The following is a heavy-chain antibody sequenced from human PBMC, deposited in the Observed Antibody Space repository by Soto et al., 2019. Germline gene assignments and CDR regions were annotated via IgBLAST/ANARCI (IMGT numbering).Heavy chain of an antibody. J-gene: IGHJ6*02. V-gene: IGHV4-59*01. CDR3: ARDLWGYCGTDCYPLDV. Sequence: SETLSLTCTVSGGSISGYYWSWIRQPPGKGLEWIGYMYNTGSTVYNPSFKSRVTISVDTSKNQFSLKLNSVTAADTAVYYCARDLWGYCGTDCYPLDVWGQGTTVTFSS. D-gene: IGHD2-21*02. CDR1: GGSISGYY. CDR2: MYNTGST.